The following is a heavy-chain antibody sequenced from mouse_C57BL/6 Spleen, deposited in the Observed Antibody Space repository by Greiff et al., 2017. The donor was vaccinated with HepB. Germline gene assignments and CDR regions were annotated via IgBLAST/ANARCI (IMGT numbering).Heavy chain of an antibody. V-gene: IGHV2-2*01. D-gene: IGHD2-1*01. CDR3: ARILYYGNLYYAMDY. CDR2: IWSGGST. Sequence: VQLVESGPGLVQPSQSLSITCTVSGFSLTSYGVHWVRQSPGKGLEWLGVIWSGGSTDYNAAFISRLSISKDNSKSQVFFKMNSLQADDTAIYYCARILYYGNLYYAMDYWGQGTSVTVSS. CDR1: GFSLTSYG. J-gene: IGHJ4*01.